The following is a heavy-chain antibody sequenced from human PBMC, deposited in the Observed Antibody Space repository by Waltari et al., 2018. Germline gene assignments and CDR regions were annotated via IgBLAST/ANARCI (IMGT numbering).Heavy chain of an antibody. CDR2: ITPNRSGT. CDR3: ARGYGDYNKSLVYYFDY. V-gene: IGHV1-2*02. D-gene: IGHD4-4*01. J-gene: IGHJ4*02. CDR1: GYTFTAYY. Sequence: QVQLVQSGAEVKEPGASVKVSCKTSGYTFTAYYMPWLRQAPGQGVEWMGWITPNRSGTECAERFQGRFTMTRDTSISTAYVELSRLTSDDTAVYYCARGYGDYNKSLVYYFDYWGQGTLVTVSS.